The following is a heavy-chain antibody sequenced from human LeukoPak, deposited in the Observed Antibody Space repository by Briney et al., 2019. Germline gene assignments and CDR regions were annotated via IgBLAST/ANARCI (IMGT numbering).Heavy chain of an antibody. CDR3: VKGRYSNSWYSSDY. Sequence: PGGSLRLSCSASGFTFSSYAMHWVRQAPGKGLEYVSAISSSGGRTYYADSVRGRFTISRGNSKNTLYLQMSSLRAEDTAVYYCVKGRYSNSWYSSDYWGQGTLVTVSS. CDR1: GFTFSSYA. D-gene: IGHD6-13*01. V-gene: IGHV3-64D*09. CDR2: ISSSGGRT. J-gene: IGHJ4*02.